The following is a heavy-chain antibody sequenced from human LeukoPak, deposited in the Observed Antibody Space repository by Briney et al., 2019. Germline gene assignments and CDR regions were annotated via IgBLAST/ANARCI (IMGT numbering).Heavy chain of an antibody. Sequence: WASVKVSCKASGYTFTSYDINWVRQATGQGLEWMGWMNPNSGGTNYAQKFQGRVTMTRDTSISTAYMELSRLRSDDTAVYYCARVRATYLDYWGQGTLVTVSS. CDR2: MNPNSGGT. D-gene: IGHD1-26*01. CDR3: ARVRATYLDY. J-gene: IGHJ4*02. CDR1: GYTFTSYD. V-gene: IGHV1-2*02.